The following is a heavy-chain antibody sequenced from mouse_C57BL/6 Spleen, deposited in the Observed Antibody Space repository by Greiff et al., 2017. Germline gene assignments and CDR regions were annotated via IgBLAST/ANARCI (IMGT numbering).Heavy chain of an antibody. J-gene: IGHJ2*01. CDR3: TRRIYYDYAFFDY. V-gene: IGHV1-5*01. Sequence: EVHLVESGTVLARPGASVKMSCKTSGYTFTSYWMHWVKQRPGQGLEWIGAIYPGNSDTSYNQKFKGKDKLTAVTSASTAYMELSSLTNEDSAVYYCTRRIYYDYAFFDYWGQGTTLTVSS. CDR1: GYTFTSYW. CDR2: IYPGNSDT. D-gene: IGHD2-4*01.